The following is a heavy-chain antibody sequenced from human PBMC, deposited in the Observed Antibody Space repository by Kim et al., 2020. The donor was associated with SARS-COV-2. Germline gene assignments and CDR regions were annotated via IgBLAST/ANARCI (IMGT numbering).Heavy chain of an antibody. V-gene: IGHV1-2*06. CDR2: INPNSGGT. Sequence: ASVKVSCKASGYTFTGYYMHWVRQAPGQGLEWMGRINPNSGGTNYAQKFQGRVTMTRDTSISTAYMELSRLRSDDTAVYYCARADSPRTIFGVVTPGEYYYYMDVWGKGTTVTVSS. CDR1: GYTFTGYY. D-gene: IGHD3-3*01. CDR3: ARADSPRTIFGVVTPGEYYYYMDV. J-gene: IGHJ6*03.